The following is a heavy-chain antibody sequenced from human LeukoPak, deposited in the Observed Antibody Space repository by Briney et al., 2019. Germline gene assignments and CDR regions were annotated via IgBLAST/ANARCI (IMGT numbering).Heavy chain of an antibody. J-gene: IGHJ6*02. CDR3: ARVGSDLVWYGMDV. CDR1: GGSISSYY. V-gene: IGHV4-59*01. CDR2: IYYSGST. Sequence: MSSKTLSLTCTVSGGSISSYYWSWIRQPPGKGLEWIGYIYYSGSTNYNPSLKSRVTISVDTSKNQFSLKLSSVTAADTAVYYCARVGSDLVWYGMDVWGQGTTVTVSS. D-gene: IGHD3-10*01.